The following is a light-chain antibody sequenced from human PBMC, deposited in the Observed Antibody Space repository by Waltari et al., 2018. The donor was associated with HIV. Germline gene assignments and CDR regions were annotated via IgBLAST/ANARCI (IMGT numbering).Light chain of an antibody. CDR2: DAS. J-gene: IGKJ1*01. CDR3: QQTYSTFRT. Sequence: DIQMTQSPSSLSASVGHRVTITCRASQTISTYLNWYQQKPGKAPKLLIYDASTLQSGVPSRFSGSGSGTDFTLTITSLQPEDFATYYCQQTYSTFRTFGQGTNLDIK. CDR1: QTISTY. V-gene: IGKV1-39*01.